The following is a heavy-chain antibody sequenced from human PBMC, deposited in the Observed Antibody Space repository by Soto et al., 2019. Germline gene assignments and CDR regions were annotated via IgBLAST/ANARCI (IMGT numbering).Heavy chain of an antibody. J-gene: IGHJ6*02. D-gene: IGHD3-22*01. CDR3: ARDFKRNYDSSGYYYGMDV. Sequence: GASVKVSCKASGYTFTSYAMHWVRQAPGQRLEWMGWINAGNGNTKYSQKFQDRVTITRDTSASTAYMELSSLRSEDTAVYYCARDFKRNYDSSGYYYGMDVWGQGTTVTVSS. V-gene: IGHV1-3*01. CDR2: INAGNGNT. CDR1: GYTFTSYA.